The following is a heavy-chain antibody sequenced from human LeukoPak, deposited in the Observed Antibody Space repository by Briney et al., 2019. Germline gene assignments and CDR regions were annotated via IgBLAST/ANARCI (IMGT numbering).Heavy chain of an antibody. CDR1: GYTFTSYG. CDR3: ATGIRKPYYYDSSGYYLAYFDY. J-gene: IGHJ4*02. D-gene: IGHD3-22*01. CDR2: ISAYNGNT. Sequence: ASVKVSRKASGYTFTSYGISWVRQAPAPGLEWMGWISAYNGNTNYAQKLQGRVSMTTDTSTSTAYMELRSLRSDDTAVYYCATGIRKPYYYDSSGYYLAYFDYGGQGPLVTVSA. V-gene: IGHV1-18*01.